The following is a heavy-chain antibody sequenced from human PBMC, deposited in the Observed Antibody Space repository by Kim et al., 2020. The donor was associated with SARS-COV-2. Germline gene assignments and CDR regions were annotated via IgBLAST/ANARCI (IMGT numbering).Heavy chain of an antibody. J-gene: IGHJ2*01. Sequence: SETLSLTCTASGGSISSNSYYWVWIRQPPGKGLEWIGSVYYSGSTYYNPFLKSLVTISLDTSKSHFFLRLSPVTAADTVIYYCGSDLGLSGSHRYFYR. V-gene: IGHV4-39*07. CDR2: VYYSGST. CDR3: GSDLGLSGSHRYFYR. D-gene: IGHD3-10*01. CDR1: GGSISSNSYY.